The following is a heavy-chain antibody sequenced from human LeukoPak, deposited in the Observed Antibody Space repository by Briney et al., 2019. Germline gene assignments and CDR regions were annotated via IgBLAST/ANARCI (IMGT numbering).Heavy chain of an antibody. J-gene: IGHJ4*02. CDR2: INPSSGST. CDR3: ARGYTYGDY. Sequence: APVKVSCKASGYTFTSYYMHWVRQAPGQGLEWMGIINPSSGSTSYAQNFQGRVTMTRDTSSSTVNMELSSLRSEDTAVYYCARGYTYGDYWGQGTLVTVSS. D-gene: IGHD5-18*01. CDR1: GYTFTSYY. V-gene: IGHV1-46*01.